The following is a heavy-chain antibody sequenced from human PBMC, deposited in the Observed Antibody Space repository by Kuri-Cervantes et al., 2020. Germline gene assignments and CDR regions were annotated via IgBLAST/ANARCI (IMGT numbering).Heavy chain of an antibody. D-gene: IGHD3-22*01. CDR3: AGYYDNSHTFDL. J-gene: IGHJ3*01. Sequence: SLKISCAASGFTFDDYAMHWVRQAPGKGLEWVSGISWNSGSIGYADSVKGRFTISRDNANNSLFLQMNSLRAEDTAVYRCAGYYDNSHTFDLWGQGTMVTVSS. V-gene: IGHV3-9*01. CDR1: GFTFDDYA. CDR2: ISWNSGSI.